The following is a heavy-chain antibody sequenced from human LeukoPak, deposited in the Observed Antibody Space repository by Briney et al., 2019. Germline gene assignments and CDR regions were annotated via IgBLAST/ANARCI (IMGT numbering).Heavy chain of an antibody. J-gene: IGHJ6*03. CDR2: IYYSGST. CDR3: ARGTSGSYFGPYYYYYYYMDV. CDR1: GGSISSYY. D-gene: IGHD1-26*01. Sequence: SETLSLTCTVSGGSISSYYWSWIRQPPGKGLEWIGYIYYSGSTNYNPSLKSRVTISVDTSRNQFSLKLSSVTAADTAVYYCARGTSGSYFGPYYYYYYYMDVWGKGTTVTISS. V-gene: IGHV4-59*01.